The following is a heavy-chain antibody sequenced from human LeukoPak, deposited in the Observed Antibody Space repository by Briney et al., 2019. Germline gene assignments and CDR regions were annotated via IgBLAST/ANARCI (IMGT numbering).Heavy chain of an antibody. D-gene: IGHD1-20*01. J-gene: IGHJ4*02. CDR1: GYSISSGYY. Sequence: SETLSLTCTVSGYSISSGYYWGWIRQPPGKGLEWIGSIYHSGSTYYNPSLKSRVTISVDTSKNQFSLKLSSVTAADTAVYYCARILRLTGTTIYYFDYWGQGTLVTVSS. CDR3: ARILRLTGTTIYYFDY. CDR2: IYHSGST. V-gene: IGHV4-38-2*02.